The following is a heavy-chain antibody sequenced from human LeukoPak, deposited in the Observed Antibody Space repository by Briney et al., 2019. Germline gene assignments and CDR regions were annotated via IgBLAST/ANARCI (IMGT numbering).Heavy chain of an antibody. D-gene: IGHD4-11*01. V-gene: IGHV3-7*01. J-gene: IGHJ3*02. Sequence: PGGSLRLSCAASGFTFSNYWMIWVRQAPGKGLEWVANIRRGGSQIHYVDSVKGRFTISRDNAKNSLSLQIKSLRAADTAIYYCARDDSPTLTGPAYYDAFDIWAQGIMVTVSS. CDR2: IRRGGSQI. CDR1: GFTFSNYW. CDR3: ARDDSPTLTGPAYYDAFDI.